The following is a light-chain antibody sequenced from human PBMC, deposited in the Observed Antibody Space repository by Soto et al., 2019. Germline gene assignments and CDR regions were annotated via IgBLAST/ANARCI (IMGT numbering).Light chain of an antibody. CDR3: QKRFSIPPT. CDR1: RSISSY. Sequence: DIQMTQSPSSLSASVGDRVTITCRASRSISSYLKWYQQKTGKAPQLLISVATSLQNGVPSRFIGSGYGTDFSLAISGLQPEDFENYYCQKRFSIPPTFGQGTKVEI. V-gene: IGKV1-39*01. CDR2: VAT. J-gene: IGKJ1*01.